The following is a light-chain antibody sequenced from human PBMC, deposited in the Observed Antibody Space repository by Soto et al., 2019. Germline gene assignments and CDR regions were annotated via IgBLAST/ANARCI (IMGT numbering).Light chain of an antibody. CDR1: SIDVGDNNY. Sequence: QSALAQPASVSGSPGQSITISCSGSSIDVGDNNYVSWYQHHPGKAPKLIIYEVSNRPSAVSNRFSGSSSDNTASLTISGLLPDDEADYYCSSYTTSSTPSYVFGTGTKLTVL. CDR3: SSYTTSSTPSYV. V-gene: IGLV2-14*01. CDR2: EVS. J-gene: IGLJ1*01.